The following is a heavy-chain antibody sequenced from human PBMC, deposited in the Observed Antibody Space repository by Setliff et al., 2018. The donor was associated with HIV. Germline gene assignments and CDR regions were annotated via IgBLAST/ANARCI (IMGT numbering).Heavy chain of an antibody. Sequence: GGSLRLSCAASRFTFSNYWMSWVRQAPGKGLEWVANIKQDGSEKYYVDSVKGRFTISRDNAKNSLYLQMNSLRAEDTAVYYCARDGGYSYGQNYWGQGTLVTVSS. V-gene: IGHV3-7*01. CDR3: ARDGGYSYGQNY. D-gene: IGHD5-18*01. CDR2: IKQDGSEK. CDR1: RFTFSNYW. J-gene: IGHJ4*02.